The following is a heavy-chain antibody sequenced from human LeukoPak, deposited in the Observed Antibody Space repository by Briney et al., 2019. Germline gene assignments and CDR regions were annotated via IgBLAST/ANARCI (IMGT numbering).Heavy chain of an antibody. CDR2: IYYSGST. CDR3: AREISRGWYS. V-gene: IGHV4-59*01. CDR1: GGSISSYY. Sequence: PSGTLSLTCTVSGGSISSYYWSWIRQPPGKGLEWIGYIYYSGSTNYNPPLKSRVTISVDTSKNQFSLKLSSVTAADTAVYYCAREISRGWYSWGQGTLVTVSS. J-gene: IGHJ5*02. D-gene: IGHD1-14*01.